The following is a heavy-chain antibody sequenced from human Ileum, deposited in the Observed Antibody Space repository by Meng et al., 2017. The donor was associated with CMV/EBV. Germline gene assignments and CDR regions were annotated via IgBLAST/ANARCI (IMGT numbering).Heavy chain of an antibody. CDR3: ARMPGRRFDS. D-gene: IGHD2-2*01. CDR2: VYYTGTT. CDR1: GESVGDGAYC. J-gene: IGHJ5*01. V-gene: IGHV4-30-4*08. Sequence: LQEAGPELVTPSQTLSLTCTVSGESVGDGAYCWSWFRQSPENRLEWIGNVYYTGTTYYTRSIRSRIAISINTLNNEFSLNLSTLTAADTAVYYCARMPGRRFDSWGQGTLVTVSS.